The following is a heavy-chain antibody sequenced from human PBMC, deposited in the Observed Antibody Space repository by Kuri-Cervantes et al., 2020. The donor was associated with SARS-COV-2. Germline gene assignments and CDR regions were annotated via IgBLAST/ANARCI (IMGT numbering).Heavy chain of an antibody. CDR3: ARGPDRSSTSCYLGFDY. V-gene: IGHV3-21*04. J-gene: IGHJ4*02. CDR1: GYTFSSYS. Sequence: GGSLRLSCEGSGYTFSSYSMNWVRQAPGKGLEWMSSISSSSSYIYYADSVKGRFTISRDNANNSLYLQMISLSAEDTAVYYCARGPDRSSTSCYLGFDYWGQGTLVTVSS. D-gene: IGHD2-2*01. CDR2: ISSSSSYI.